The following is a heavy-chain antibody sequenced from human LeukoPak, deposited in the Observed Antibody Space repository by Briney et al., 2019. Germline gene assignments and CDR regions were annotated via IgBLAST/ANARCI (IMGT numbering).Heavy chain of an antibody. V-gene: IGHV4-39*07. CDR3: ASHDFWSGNALDY. CDR2: ISYSGST. J-gene: IGHJ4*02. CDR1: GGSISSSTYY. Sequence: PSETLSLTCTVSGGSISSSTYYWGWIRQPPGKGLEWIGSISYSGSTYYNPSLKSRVTISVDTSKNQFSLKLSSVTAADTAVYYCASHDFWSGNALDYWGQGTLVTVSS. D-gene: IGHD3-3*01.